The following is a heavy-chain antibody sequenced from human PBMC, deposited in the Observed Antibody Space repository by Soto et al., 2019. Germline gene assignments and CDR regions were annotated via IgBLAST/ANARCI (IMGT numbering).Heavy chain of an antibody. Sequence: RLSCAASGFTFSSYGMHWVRQAPGKGLEWVAVIWYDGSNKYYADSVKGRFTISRDNSKNTLYLQMNSLRAEDTAVYYCARDGQYYDSSGYPPPWFDPWGQGTLVTVSS. CDR3: ARDGQYYDSSGYPPPWFDP. CDR1: GFTFSSYG. J-gene: IGHJ5*02. CDR2: IWYDGSNK. D-gene: IGHD3-22*01. V-gene: IGHV3-33*01.